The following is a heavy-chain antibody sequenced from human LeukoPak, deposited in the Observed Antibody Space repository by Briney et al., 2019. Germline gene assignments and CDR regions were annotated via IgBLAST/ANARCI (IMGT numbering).Heavy chain of an antibody. V-gene: IGHV3-74*01. CDR3: AREYYYDNYFVY. CDR1: GFTFSSYW. Sequence: PGGSLRLSCAASGFTFSSYWMHWVRQAPGKGLVWVSRINSDGRSTTYADSVKGRFTISRDNAKNTLYLQMNSLRAEDTAVYFCAREYYYDNYFVYWGQGTLVTVSS. J-gene: IGHJ4*02. D-gene: IGHD3-22*01. CDR2: INSDGRST.